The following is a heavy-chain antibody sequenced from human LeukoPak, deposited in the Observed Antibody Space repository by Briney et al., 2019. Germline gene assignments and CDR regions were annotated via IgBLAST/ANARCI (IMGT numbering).Heavy chain of an antibody. Sequence: GRSLRLSCAASGFTFSSYAMHWVRQAPGKGLEWVAVISYDGSNKYYADSVKGRFTISRDNSKNTLYLQMNSLRAEDTAVYYCTRGDYDDHLGDFDIWGQGTLVAVSS. D-gene: IGHD4-17*01. CDR2: ISYDGSNK. V-gene: IGHV3-30-3*01. CDR3: TRGDYDDHLGDFDI. CDR1: GFTFSSYA. J-gene: IGHJ3*02.